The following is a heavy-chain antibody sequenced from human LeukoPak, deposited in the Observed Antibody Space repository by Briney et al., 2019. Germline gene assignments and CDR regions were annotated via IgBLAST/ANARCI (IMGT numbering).Heavy chain of an antibody. D-gene: IGHD6-13*01. J-gene: IGHJ4*02. V-gene: IGHV3-33*01. CDR1: GFTFSSYG. CDR3: ARMGYSSTLPDY. CDR2: IWYDGSNK. Sequence: GRSLRLSCAASGFTFSSYGMHWVRQAPGKGLEWVAVIWYDGSNKYYADSVKGRFTISRDNSKNTLYLQMNSPRAEDTALYYCARMGYSSTLPDYWGQGTLVTVSS.